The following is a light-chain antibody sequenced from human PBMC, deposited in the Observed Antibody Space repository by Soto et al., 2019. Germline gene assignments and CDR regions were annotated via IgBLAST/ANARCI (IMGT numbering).Light chain of an antibody. CDR1: SSDVGGYNY. J-gene: IGLJ3*02. Sequence: QSVLTQPASVSGSPGQSITISCTGTSSDVGGYNYVSWYQQHPGKAPKLMIYEVSNRPSGVPNRFSGSKSGNTASLTISGLQADYEADYYCSSYTSSSTRVFGGGTKLTVL. CDR3: SSYTSSSTRV. V-gene: IGLV2-14*01. CDR2: EVS.